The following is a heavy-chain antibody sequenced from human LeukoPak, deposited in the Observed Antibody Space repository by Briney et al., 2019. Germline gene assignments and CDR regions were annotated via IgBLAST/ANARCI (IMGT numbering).Heavy chain of an antibody. CDR3: ARHYYDSSGYYARSWFDP. CDR2: ISAYNGNT. CDR1: GGTFSSYG. Sequence: ASVKVSCKASGGTFSSYGISWVRQAPGQGLEWMGWISAYNGNTNYAQKLQGRVTMTTDTSTSTAYMELRSLRSDDTAVYYCARHYYDSSGYYARSWFDPWGQGTLVTVSS. D-gene: IGHD3-22*01. V-gene: IGHV1-18*01. J-gene: IGHJ5*02.